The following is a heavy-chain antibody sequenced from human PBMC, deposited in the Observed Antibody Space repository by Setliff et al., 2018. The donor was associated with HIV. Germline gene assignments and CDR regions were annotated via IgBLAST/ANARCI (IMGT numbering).Heavy chain of an antibody. CDR1: GYTFTSYG. V-gene: IGHV1-18*01. D-gene: IGHD2-2*01. CDR2: ISAYNGNT. CDR3: ARDFGGYWSSMSCYSDQLDY. Sequence: ASVKVSCKASGYTFTSYGISWVRQAPGQGLEWMGWISAYNGNTNYAQKLQGRVTMTTDTSTSTAYMELRSLRSDDTAVYYCARDFGGYWSSMSCYSDQLDYWGQGTLVTVSS. J-gene: IGHJ4*02.